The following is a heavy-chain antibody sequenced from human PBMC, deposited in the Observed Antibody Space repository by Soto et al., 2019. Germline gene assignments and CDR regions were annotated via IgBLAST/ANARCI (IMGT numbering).Heavy chain of an antibody. CDR3: ARVKYSSGWFFDY. J-gene: IGHJ4*02. Sequence: LSLTCTVSGGSISSGGYYWSWIRQHPGKGLEWIGYIYYSGSTYYNPSLKSRVTISVDTSKNQFSLKLSSVTAADTAVYYCARVKYSSGWFFDYWGQGTLVTVSS. CDR1: GGSISSGGYY. CDR2: IYYSGST. D-gene: IGHD6-19*01. V-gene: IGHV4-31*03.